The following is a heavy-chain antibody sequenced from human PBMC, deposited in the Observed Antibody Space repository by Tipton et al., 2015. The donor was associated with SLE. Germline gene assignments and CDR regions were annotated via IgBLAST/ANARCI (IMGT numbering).Heavy chain of an antibody. CDR3: ARGGSRGFDY. D-gene: IGHD3-10*01. CDR2: IYYSGST. CDR1: GGSISSHY. Sequence: TLSLTCTVSGGSISSHYWSWIRQPPGKGLEWIGHIYYSGSTNYNPSLKSRVTISVDTSKNQFSLKLSSVTAADTAVYYCARGGSRGFDYWGQGTLVTVSS. J-gene: IGHJ4*02. V-gene: IGHV4-59*11.